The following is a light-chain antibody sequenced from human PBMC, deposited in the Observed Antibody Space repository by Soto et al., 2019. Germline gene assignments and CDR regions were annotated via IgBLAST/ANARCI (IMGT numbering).Light chain of an antibody. Sequence: DIQLTQSPSCLSPSVVDRVPITPRASQSISSHLNWYQQKSGTAPKLLIYTESNLQRGVPSRFSGSGSGTDFTLTISSLQPEDFATYYCQQSYSVPITFGQGTRLEIK. CDR2: TES. CDR1: QSISSH. V-gene: IGKV1-39*01. CDR3: QQSYSVPIT. J-gene: IGKJ5*01.